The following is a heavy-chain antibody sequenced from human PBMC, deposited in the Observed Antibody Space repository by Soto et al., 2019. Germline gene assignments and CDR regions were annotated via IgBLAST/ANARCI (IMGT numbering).Heavy chain of an antibody. CDR2: ISDYKGNT. Sequence: GASVKVSCKASGYTFTSYGISWVRQAPGQGLEWMGWISDYKGNTHYTQKLQGRVTMTTDTSTSTAYMELRSLRSDDTAVYYCARTGVAVDHRGMDVWGQGTTVTVSS. CDR1: GYTFTSYG. V-gene: IGHV1-18*04. D-gene: IGHD6-19*01. J-gene: IGHJ6*02. CDR3: ARTGVAVDHRGMDV.